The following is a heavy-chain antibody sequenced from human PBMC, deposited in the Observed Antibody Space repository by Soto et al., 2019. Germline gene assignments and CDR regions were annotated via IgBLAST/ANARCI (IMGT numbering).Heavy chain of an antibody. V-gene: IGHV4-31*03. D-gene: IGHD6-13*01. CDR3: ARGFGPSHIAAAGKYYYYYMDV. CDR2: IYYSGST. J-gene: IGHJ6*03. Sequence: QVQLQESGPGLVKPSQTLSLTCTVSGGSISSGGYYWSWIRQHPGKGLEWIGYIYYSGSTYYNPSLKSRVTTSVDTSKNQFSLKLSSVTAADTAVYYCARGFGPSHIAAAGKYYYYYMDVWGKGPRSPSP. CDR1: GGSISSGGYY.